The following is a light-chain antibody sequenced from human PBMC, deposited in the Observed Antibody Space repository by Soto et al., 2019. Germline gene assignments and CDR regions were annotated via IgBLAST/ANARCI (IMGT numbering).Light chain of an antibody. CDR3: ASFRSGTILV. CDR1: RSDIGDSNF. V-gene: IGLV2-14*01. J-gene: IGLJ1*01. Sequence: QSVLTQPASVSGSAGQSVTISCTGPRSDIGDSNFISWYQHSPGKSPRLLIYEVNNRPSGVSRRFSGSKAGNTASLTISGLLDDDEADYVCASFRSGTILVFGSGTKLTVL. CDR2: EVN.